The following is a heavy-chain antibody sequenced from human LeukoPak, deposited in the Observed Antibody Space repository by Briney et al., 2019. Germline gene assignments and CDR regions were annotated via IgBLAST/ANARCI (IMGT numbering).Heavy chain of an antibody. V-gene: IGHV4-59*01. CDR3: ARDNGDYVYYFDY. D-gene: IGHD4-17*01. J-gene: IGHJ4*02. Sequence: PSETLSLTCTVSGGSISSYYWSWIRQPPGKGLEWIGHIYYSGSTNYNPSLKSRVTISVDTSKNQFSLKLSSVTAADTAVYYCARDNGDYVYYFDYWGQGTLVTVSS. CDR2: IYYSGST. CDR1: GGSISSYY.